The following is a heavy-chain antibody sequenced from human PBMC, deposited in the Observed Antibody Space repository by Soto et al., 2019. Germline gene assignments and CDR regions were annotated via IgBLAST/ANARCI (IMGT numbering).Heavy chain of an antibody. Sequence: SETLSLTCTVSGGSISSGDYYWSWIRQPPGKGLEWIGYIYYSGSTYYNPSLKSRVTISVDTSKNQFSLKLSSVTAADTAVYYCARESIFGVVITRFFDYWGQGTLVTVSS. CDR3: ARESIFGVVITRFFDY. D-gene: IGHD3-3*01. J-gene: IGHJ4*02. CDR1: GGSISSGDYY. CDR2: IYYSGST. V-gene: IGHV4-30-4*01.